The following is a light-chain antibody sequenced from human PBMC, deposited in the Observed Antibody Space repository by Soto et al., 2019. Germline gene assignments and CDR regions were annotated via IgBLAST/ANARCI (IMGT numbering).Light chain of an antibody. V-gene: IGKV1-39*01. CDR2: AAS. CDR1: QSISNY. Sequence: DIQMTQSPSSLSASVGDRVTITCRASQSISNYLNWYQQKTGKPPKLLMYAASSLQSAVPSRFSGSGSGTDFPLTISSLQPEDFGTYYCQQSYSTPRTFGQGTKVEI. J-gene: IGKJ1*01. CDR3: QQSYSTPRT.